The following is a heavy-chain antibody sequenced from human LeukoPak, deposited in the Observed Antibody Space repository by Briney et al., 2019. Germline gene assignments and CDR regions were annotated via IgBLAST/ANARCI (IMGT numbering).Heavy chain of an antibody. D-gene: IGHD5-12*01. V-gene: IGHV4-39*07. CDR3: AGGIVANDY. Sequence: SETLSLTCTVSGGSISSSSYYWGWIRQPPGKGLEWIGSIYHSGSTYYSPSLKSRVTISVDTSKNQFSLKLSSVTAADTAVYYCAGGIVANDYWGQGTLVTVSP. CDR2: IYHSGST. J-gene: IGHJ4*02. CDR1: GGSISSSSYY.